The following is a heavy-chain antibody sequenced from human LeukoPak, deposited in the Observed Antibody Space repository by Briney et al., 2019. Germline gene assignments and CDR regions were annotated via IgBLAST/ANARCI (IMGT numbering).Heavy chain of an antibody. V-gene: IGHV3-7*03. CDR3: VRGPHIAATSY. D-gene: IGHD6-25*01. CDR1: GFSFNNYR. Sequence: GGALRLSCVASGFSFNNYRMTWVRQAPGKGLEWVANIKQDGSEKQYVDSVKGRFAISRDNAKKSLYLQINTLRAEDTAVYYCVRGPHIAATSYWGQGTLVTVSS. J-gene: IGHJ4*02. CDR2: IKQDGSEK.